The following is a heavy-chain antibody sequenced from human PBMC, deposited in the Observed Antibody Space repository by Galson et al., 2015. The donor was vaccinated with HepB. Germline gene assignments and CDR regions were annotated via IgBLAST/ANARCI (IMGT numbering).Heavy chain of an antibody. CDR2: IKQDGSET. CDR3: ARDWDNGNLAIDI. V-gene: IGHV3-7*01. J-gene: IGHJ3*02. Sequence: SLRLSCAASGFMFSGYWMSWVRQAPGKGLEWVANIKQDGSETYYVDSVKGRFTISRDNAKMSLYLQMNSLRGEDTAVYYCARDWDNGNLAIDIWGQGTMVTVS. D-gene: IGHD1-26*01. CDR1: GFMFSGYW.